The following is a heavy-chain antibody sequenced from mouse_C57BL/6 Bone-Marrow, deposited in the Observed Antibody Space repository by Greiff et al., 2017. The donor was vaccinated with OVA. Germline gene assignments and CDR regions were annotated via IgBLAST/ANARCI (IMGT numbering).Heavy chain of an antibody. Sequence: EVHLVESGGGLVQPKGSLKLSCAASGFSFNTYAMNWVRQAPGKGLEWVARIRSKSNNYATYYADSVKDRFTISRDDSESMLYLQMNNLKTEDTAMYYCVRQGDVYWYFDVWGTGTTVTVSS. CDR3: VRQGDVYWYFDV. J-gene: IGHJ1*03. V-gene: IGHV10-1*01. CDR1: GFSFNTYA. CDR2: IRSKSNNYAT. D-gene: IGHD3-3*01.